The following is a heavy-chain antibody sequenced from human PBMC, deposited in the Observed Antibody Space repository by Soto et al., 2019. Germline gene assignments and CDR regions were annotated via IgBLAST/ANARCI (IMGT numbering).Heavy chain of an antibody. D-gene: IGHD2-21*02. Sequence: TLSLTCTVSGGSVSSDRNYWNWIRQPPGKGLEWIGYMYYSGSTNYNPSLKSRVTISVDTSKNQFSLKLTSVTAADTAVYYCARGSHCGGDCYSGYYYYYGMDVWGQGTTVIVYS. J-gene: IGHJ6*02. V-gene: IGHV4-61*01. CDR1: GGSVSSDRNY. CDR3: ARGSHCGGDCYSGYYYYYGMDV. CDR2: MYYSGST.